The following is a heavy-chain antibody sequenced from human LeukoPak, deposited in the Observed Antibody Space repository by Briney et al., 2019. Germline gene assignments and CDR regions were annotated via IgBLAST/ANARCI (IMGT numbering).Heavy chain of an antibody. D-gene: IGHD3-22*01. CDR1: GFTFSNYR. V-gene: IGHV3-48*04. CDR2: ISSSGSTI. CDR3: ARGGNRRTYLSTMIVVVNRGSAFDI. J-gene: IGHJ3*02. Sequence: PGGSLRLSCAASGFTFSNYRMNWVRQAPGKGLEWVSYISSSGSTIYYADSVKGRFTISRDNAKNSLYLQMNSLRAEDTAVYYCARGGNRRTYLSTMIVVVNRGSAFDIWGQGTMVTVSS.